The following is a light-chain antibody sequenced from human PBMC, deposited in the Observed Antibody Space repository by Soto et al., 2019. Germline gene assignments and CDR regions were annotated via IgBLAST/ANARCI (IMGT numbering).Light chain of an antibody. CDR3: QSADTSGTNQV. CDR2: KDS. V-gene: IGLV3-25*02. CDR1: ALPKQY. Sequence: SYELTQPPSVSVSPGQTARITCSGDALPKQYAYWYQQKPGQAPVLVMYKDSERPSGIPERFSGSSSGTTVTLTISGVQAEDEADYYCQSADTSGTNQVFGAGTKGTV. J-gene: IGLJ1*01.